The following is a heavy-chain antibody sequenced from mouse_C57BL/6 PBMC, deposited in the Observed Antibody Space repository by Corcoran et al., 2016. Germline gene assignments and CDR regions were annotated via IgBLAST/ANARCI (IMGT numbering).Heavy chain of an antibody. CDR3: ARGTTVVATGYFDV. CDR2: INPNNGGT. D-gene: IGHD1-1*01. V-gene: IGHV1-18*01. CDR1: GYTFTDYN. Sequence: EVQLQQSGPELVKPGASVKIPCKASGYTFTDYNMDWVKQSHGKSLEWIGDINPNNGGTIYNQKFKGKATLTVDKSSSTAYMELRSLTSEDTAVYYCARGTTVVATGYFDVWGTGTTVTVS. J-gene: IGHJ1*03.